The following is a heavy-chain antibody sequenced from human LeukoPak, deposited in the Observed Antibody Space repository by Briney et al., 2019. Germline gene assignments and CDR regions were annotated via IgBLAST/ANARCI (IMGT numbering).Heavy chain of an antibody. V-gene: IGHV3-20*04. CDR1: GFSFDDYG. J-gene: IGHJ4*01. CDR3: ARDLRVVITGSFDS. Sequence: RGSLRLSCAASGFSFDDYGLTWVRQAPGKGLEWVSGINWNGDSTDYADSVKGRFTISRDNAKNSLYLQMNSLRAEDTALYYCARDLRVVITGSFDSWGHGTLCTVSS. CDR2: INWNGDST. D-gene: IGHD3-22*01.